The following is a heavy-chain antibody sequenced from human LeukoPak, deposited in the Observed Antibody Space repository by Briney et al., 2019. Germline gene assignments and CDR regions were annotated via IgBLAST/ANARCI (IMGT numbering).Heavy chain of an antibody. Sequence: SQTLSLTCAISGDSASSNSAAWNWIRQSPSRGLEWLGRTYYRSKWYNDYAVSVKSRITNNPDTSKNQFSLQLNSVTPEDTAVNYCARDRRYVWGSYRYTSIDYWGQGTLVTVSS. CDR2: TYYRSKWYN. V-gene: IGHV6-1*01. CDR3: ARDRRYVWGSYRYTSIDY. J-gene: IGHJ4*02. CDR1: GDSASSNSAA. D-gene: IGHD3-16*02.